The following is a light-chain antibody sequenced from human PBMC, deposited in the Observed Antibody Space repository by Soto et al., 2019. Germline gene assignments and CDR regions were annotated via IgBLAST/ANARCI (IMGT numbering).Light chain of an antibody. V-gene: IGKV1-27*01. CDR2: AAS. Sequence: DIQMTQSPSSLSASVGDRVTITCRASQGISIYLAWYQQKPGEVPQLLIYAASTLQSGVPSRFSGSGSGTDFTLTINSLQPEDVATYYCQKYDNAPRAFGQGTRVDIK. CDR1: QGISIY. J-gene: IGKJ1*01. CDR3: QKYDNAPRA.